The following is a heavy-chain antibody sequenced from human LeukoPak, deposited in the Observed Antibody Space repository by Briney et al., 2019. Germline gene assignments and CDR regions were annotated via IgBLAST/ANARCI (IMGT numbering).Heavy chain of an antibody. J-gene: IGHJ4*02. CDR1: GYTFTSYG. D-gene: IGHD2-15*01. V-gene: IGHV1-18*01. CDR2: ISAYNGNT. Sequence: ASVKVSCKASGYTFTSYGISWVRQAPGQGLEWMGWISAYNGNTNYAQKLQGRVTMTTDTSTSTAYMELSSLRSEDTAVYYCARGQGYCSGGSCPVSDYWGQGTLVTVSS. CDR3: ARGQGYCSGGSCPVSDY.